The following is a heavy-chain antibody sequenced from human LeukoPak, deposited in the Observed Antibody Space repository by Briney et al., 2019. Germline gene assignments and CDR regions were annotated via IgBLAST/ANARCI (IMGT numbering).Heavy chain of an antibody. Sequence: SVKVSCKASGGTFSSYAISWVRQAPGQGLEWMGGIIPIFATANYAQKFQGRVTITADESTSTAYMELSSLRSEDTAVYYCARPGHYGSGSYYEDYFDYWGQGTLVTVSS. CDR1: GGTFSSYA. CDR2: IIPIFATA. J-gene: IGHJ4*02. CDR3: ARPGHYGSGSYYEDYFDY. V-gene: IGHV1-69*13. D-gene: IGHD3-10*01.